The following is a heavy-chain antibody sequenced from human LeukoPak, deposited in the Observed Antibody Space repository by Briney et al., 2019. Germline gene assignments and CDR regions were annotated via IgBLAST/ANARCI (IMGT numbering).Heavy chain of an antibody. CDR1: GGSISSYY. Sequence: SETLSLTCTVSGGSISSYYWSWLRQPPGKGLEWIGYIYYSGSTNYNPSLKSRVTISVDTSKNQFSLKLSSVTAADTAVYYCARGRDGYNLEVGYWGQGTLVTVSS. CDR3: ARGRDGYNLEVGY. CDR2: IYYSGST. V-gene: IGHV4-59*01. J-gene: IGHJ4*02. D-gene: IGHD5-24*01.